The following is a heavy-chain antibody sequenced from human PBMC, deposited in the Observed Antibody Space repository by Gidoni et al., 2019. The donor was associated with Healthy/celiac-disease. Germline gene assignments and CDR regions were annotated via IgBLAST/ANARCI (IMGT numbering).Heavy chain of an antibody. J-gene: IGHJ6*03. CDR3: ARAGRPIFGVVWYYYMDV. CDR2: IYTSGST. V-gene: IGHV4-61*02. D-gene: IGHD3-3*01. Sequence: QVQLQESGPGLVKPSQTLSLTCTVSGGSISSGSYYWSWIRQPAGKGLEWIGRIYTSGSTNYTPSLKSRVTISVDTSKNQFSLKLSSVTAADTAVYYCARAGRPIFGVVWYYYMDVWGKGTTVTVSS. CDR1: GGSISSGSYY.